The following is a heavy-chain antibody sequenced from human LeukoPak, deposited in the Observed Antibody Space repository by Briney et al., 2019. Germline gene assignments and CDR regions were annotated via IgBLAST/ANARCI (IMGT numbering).Heavy chain of an antibody. CDR3: ASADYDFWSGYYPFWYYGMDV. J-gene: IGHJ6*02. Sequence: ASVKVSCKASGYTFTSYAIHWVRQAPGQRLEWMGWINAGNVNTKYSQKFQGRVTITRDTSASTAYMELSSLRSEDTAVYYCASADYDFWSGYYPFWYYGMDVWGQGTTVTVSS. CDR1: GYTFTSYA. V-gene: IGHV1-3*01. CDR2: INAGNVNT. D-gene: IGHD3-3*01.